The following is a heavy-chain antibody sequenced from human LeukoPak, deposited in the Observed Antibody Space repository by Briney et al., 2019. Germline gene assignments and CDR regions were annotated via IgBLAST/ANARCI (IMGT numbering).Heavy chain of an antibody. CDR1: GGSISSGGSY. J-gene: IGHJ4*02. D-gene: IGHD1-20*01. CDR2: IYYSGST. CDR3: ARVDNWACVFDY. V-gene: IGHV4-31*03. Sequence: PSQTLSLTCTVSGGSISSGGSYWSWIRQHPGKGLEWIGYIYYSGSTYYNPSLKRRVTISVDTSKNQFSLKLSSVTAADTAVYYCARVDNWACVFDYWGQGTLVTVSS.